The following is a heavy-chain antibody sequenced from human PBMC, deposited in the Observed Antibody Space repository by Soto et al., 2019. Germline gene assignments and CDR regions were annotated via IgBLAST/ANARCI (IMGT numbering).Heavy chain of an antibody. CDR2: ISGTGGGT. CDR3: AKRAFYGSGIPNYYGMDV. J-gene: IGHJ6*02. Sequence: EVHLLESGGGLVQPGGSLRHSCAAAGFTFSNYAMTWVRQAPGKGLEWVSVISGTGGGTNNADSAKGRFTTSRDNSKNTPYLQMNSLRAEDTAVYYCAKRAFYGSGIPNYYGMDVWGQGTAVTVSS. D-gene: IGHD3-10*01. CDR1: GFTFSNYA. V-gene: IGHV3-23*01.